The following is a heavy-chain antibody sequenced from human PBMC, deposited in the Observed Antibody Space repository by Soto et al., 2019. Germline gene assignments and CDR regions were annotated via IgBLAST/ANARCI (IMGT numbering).Heavy chain of an antibody. J-gene: IGHJ5*02. Sequence: QITLKESGPTLVKPTQTLTLTCTFSGFSLSMSGVGVGWIRQPPGKALEWLALIYWDDDKRYSPSLKSRLTITKDTSKNQVVLTMTNMDPVDTATYYCARGLRYCSSTNCPNCFDPWGQGTLVTLSS. CDR3: ARGLRYCSSTNCPNCFDP. CDR2: IYWDDDK. V-gene: IGHV2-5*02. D-gene: IGHD2-2*01. CDR1: GFSLSMSGVG.